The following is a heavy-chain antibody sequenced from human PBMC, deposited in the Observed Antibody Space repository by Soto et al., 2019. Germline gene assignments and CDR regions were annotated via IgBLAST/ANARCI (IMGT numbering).Heavy chain of an antibody. V-gene: IGHV6-1*01. J-gene: IGHJ5*02. Sequence: SQTLSLACAISGDSLSSNSAACNCIRQSPSRGLELLGRTYYRSKWYNDYALSVRGRITVTPDTSKNQFSLQLNSVTPEDTAVYYCARGREAGRGDWLDPWGQGTQVTVSS. CDR3: ARGREAGRGDWLDP. D-gene: IGHD6-13*01. CDR2: TYYRSKWYN. CDR1: GDSLSSNSAA.